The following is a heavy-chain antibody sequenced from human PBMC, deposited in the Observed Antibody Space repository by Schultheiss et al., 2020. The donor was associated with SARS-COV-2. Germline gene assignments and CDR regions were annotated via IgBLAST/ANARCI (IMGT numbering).Heavy chain of an antibody. D-gene: IGHD6-6*01. J-gene: IGHJ5*02. V-gene: IGHV1-69*13. CDR3: AKEIKQLVLGIFDP. CDR2: IIPIFGIA. CDR1: GYTFTGYY. Sequence: SSVKVSCKASGYTFTGYYMHWVRQAPGQGLEWMGWIIPIFGIANYAQKFQGRVTITADESTSTAYMELSSLRSEDTAVYYCAKEIKQLVLGIFDPWGQGTLVTVSS.